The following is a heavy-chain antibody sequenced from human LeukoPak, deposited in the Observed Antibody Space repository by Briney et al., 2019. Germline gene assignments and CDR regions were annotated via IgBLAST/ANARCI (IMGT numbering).Heavy chain of an antibody. V-gene: IGHV4-39*01. CDR2: IYYSGST. Sequence: KPSETLSLTCTVSGGSISSSSYYWGWIRQPPGKGLEWIGSIYYSGSTYYNPSLKSRVTISVDTSKNQFSLKLSSVTAADTAVYYCARRVAVAAPSTRRSFDYWGQGTLVTVSS. J-gene: IGHJ4*02. D-gene: IGHD6-19*01. CDR3: ARRVAVAAPSTRRSFDY. CDR1: GGSISSSSYY.